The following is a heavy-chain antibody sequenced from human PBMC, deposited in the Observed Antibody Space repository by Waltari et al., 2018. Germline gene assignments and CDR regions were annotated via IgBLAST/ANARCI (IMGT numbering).Heavy chain of an antibody. V-gene: IGHV1-3*01. Sequence: QVQLVQSGAEVKKPGASVKVSCKASGYTFTSYAMHWVRQAPGQRLEWMGWINAGNGNTKYSQKFQGRVTITRDTSASTAYMELSSLRSEDTAVYYCARALDYGDNFFDYWGQGTLVTVSS. CDR3: ARALDYGDNFFDY. CDR2: INAGNGNT. D-gene: IGHD4-17*01. J-gene: IGHJ4*02. CDR1: GYTFTSYA.